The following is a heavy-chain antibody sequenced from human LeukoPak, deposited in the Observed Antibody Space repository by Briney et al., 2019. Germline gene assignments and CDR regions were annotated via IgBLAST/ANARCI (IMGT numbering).Heavy chain of an antibody. V-gene: IGHV3-53*01. J-gene: IGHJ3*02. Sequence: GGSLRLSCAASGFTVSSNYMSWVRQAPGKGLEWVSVIYSGGSTYYADSVKGRFTIFRDNSKNTLYLQMNSLRAEDTAVYYCASKAGSGSYVGAFDIWGQGTMVTVSS. D-gene: IGHD3-10*01. CDR2: IYSGGST. CDR1: GFTVSSNY. CDR3: ASKAGSGSYVGAFDI.